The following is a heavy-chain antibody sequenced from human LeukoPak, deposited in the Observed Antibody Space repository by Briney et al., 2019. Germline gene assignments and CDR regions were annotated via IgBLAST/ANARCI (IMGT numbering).Heavy chain of an antibody. J-gene: IGHJ4*02. CDR3: ARDRGRLWLGAFDY. Sequence: GGSLRLSCAASGFTVSSNYMSWVRQAPGKGLEWVSVIYSGGSTYYADSAKGRFTISRDNSKNTLYLQMNSLRAEDTAVYYCARDRGRLWLGAFDYWGQGTLVTVSS. CDR1: GFTVSSNY. D-gene: IGHD3-10*01. CDR2: IYSGGST. V-gene: IGHV3-66*02.